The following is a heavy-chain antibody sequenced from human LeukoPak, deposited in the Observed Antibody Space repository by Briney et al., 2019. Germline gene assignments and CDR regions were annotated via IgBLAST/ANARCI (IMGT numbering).Heavy chain of an antibody. V-gene: IGHV4-59*08. J-gene: IGHJ4*02. CDR1: GGSISNYY. CDR2: IYYSGST. D-gene: IGHD5-18*01. CDR3: ARGSERYSYGYVFDY. Sequence: SETLSLTCIVSGGSISNYYWSWIRQPPGKGLEWIGYIYYSGSTSYNPSLKSRVTISVDTSKNQFSLKLSSVTAADTAVYYCARGSERYSYGYVFDYWGQGTLVTVSS.